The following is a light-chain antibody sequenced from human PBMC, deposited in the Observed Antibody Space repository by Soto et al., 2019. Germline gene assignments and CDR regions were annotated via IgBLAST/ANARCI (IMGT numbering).Light chain of an antibody. CDR2: RAS. CDR3: KQYYSVPLT. J-gene: IGKJ4*01. CDR1: QSILYSSNNKNY. V-gene: IGKV4-1*01. Sequence: DIVMTQSPDSLAVSLGERATINCKSSQSILYSSNNKNYLAWYQQKAGQPPKLLIYRASTRESGVPDRFSGGGSGTDFTLTISSLQAEDVAVYFCKQYYSVPLTFGGGPRVEIK.